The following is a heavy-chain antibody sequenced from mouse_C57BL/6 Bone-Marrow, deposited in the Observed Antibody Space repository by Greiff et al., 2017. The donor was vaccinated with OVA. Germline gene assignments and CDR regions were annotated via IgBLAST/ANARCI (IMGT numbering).Heavy chain of an antibody. CDR2: IWSGGST. D-gene: IGHD1-1*01. J-gene: IGHJ4*01. CDR1: GFSLTSYG. V-gene: IGHV2-2*01. Sequence: VKVEESGPGLVQPSQSLSITCTVSGFSLTSYGVHWVRQSPGKGLEWLGVIWSGGSTDYNAAFISRLSISKDNSKSQVFFKMNSLQADDTAIYYCARRRGSLYAMDYWGQGTSVTVSS. CDR3: ARRRGSLYAMDY.